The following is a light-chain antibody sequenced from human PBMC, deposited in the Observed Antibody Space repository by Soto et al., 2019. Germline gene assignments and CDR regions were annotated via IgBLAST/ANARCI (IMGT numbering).Light chain of an antibody. CDR1: NTDVGQGKS. CDR3: VSYTDTDTLV. Sequence: LTQPASVSGSRGQSITISCFGRNTDVGQGKSVSWYQQGPGKAPKLLIFEVTNRPSGISSRFSGSRSGNTASLTISGLQPDDEGDYYCVSYTDTDTLVFGTGTKVTVL. CDR2: EVT. J-gene: IGLJ1*01. V-gene: IGLV2-14*01.